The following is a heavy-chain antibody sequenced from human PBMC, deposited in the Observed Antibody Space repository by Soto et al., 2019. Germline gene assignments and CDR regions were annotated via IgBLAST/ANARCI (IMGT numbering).Heavy chain of an antibody. D-gene: IGHD1-26*01. J-gene: IGHJ6*02. CDR2: IIPIFGTA. CDR1: GGTFSSYA. V-gene: IGHV1-69*13. CDR3: ARGYYIPSPGMDV. Sequence: SLKVSCKASGGTFSSYAISWVRQAPGQGLEWMGGIIPIFGTANYAQKFQGRVTITADESTSTAYMELSSLRSEDTAVYYCARGYYIPSPGMDVWGQGTTVTVSS.